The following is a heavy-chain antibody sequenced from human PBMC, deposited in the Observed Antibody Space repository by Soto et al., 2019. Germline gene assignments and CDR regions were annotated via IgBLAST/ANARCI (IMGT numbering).Heavy chain of an antibody. V-gene: IGHV4-30-2*01. CDR3: ARAPRDDYGDYGFDY. Sequence: SETLSLTCAVSGGSISSGGYSWSWIRQPPGKGLEWIGYIYHSGSTYYNPSLKSRVTISVDRSKNQFSLKLSSVTAADTAVYYCARAPRDDYGDYGFDYWGQGTLVTVSS. D-gene: IGHD4-17*01. CDR2: IYHSGST. J-gene: IGHJ4*02. CDR1: GGSISSGGYS.